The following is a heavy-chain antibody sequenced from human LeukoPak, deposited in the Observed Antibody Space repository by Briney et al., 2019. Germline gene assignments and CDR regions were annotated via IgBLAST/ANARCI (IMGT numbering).Heavy chain of an antibody. Sequence: GGSLRLSCAASGFTFSSYEMNWVRQAPGKGLEWVGRIESKIDGETTKYAAALKGRFTISRDDSKNTLYLQMHSLETEDTAVYYCTTVRQPFGVLGNWSQGTLVTVSS. CDR1: GFTFSSYE. CDR3: TTVRQPFGVLGN. D-gene: IGHD3-10*02. J-gene: IGHJ4*02. V-gene: IGHV3-15*06. CDR2: IESKIDGETT.